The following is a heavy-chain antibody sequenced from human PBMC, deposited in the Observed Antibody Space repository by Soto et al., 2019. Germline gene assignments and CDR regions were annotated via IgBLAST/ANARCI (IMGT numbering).Heavy chain of an antibody. Sequence: QVQLVQSGAEVKKPGSSVKVSCKASGGTFSSYAINWVRQAPGQGLEWMGGIIRIFGTPDYAQRFQGRVTITADESTSTAYMELRSLSSEDTAVYYCARQGSNEYYYYGMDVWGQGTTVTVSS. CDR2: IIRIFGTP. J-gene: IGHJ6*02. CDR1: GGTFSSYA. D-gene: IGHD3-10*01. CDR3: ARQGSNEYYYYGMDV. V-gene: IGHV1-69*12.